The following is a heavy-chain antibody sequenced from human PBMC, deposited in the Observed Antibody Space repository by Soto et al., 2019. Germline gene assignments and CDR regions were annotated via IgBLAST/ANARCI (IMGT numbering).Heavy chain of an antibody. D-gene: IGHD2-2*01. J-gene: IGHJ4*02. CDR2: INSDGSIK. V-gene: IGHV3-74*01. CDR1: GFTFSDYW. Sequence: EVQLVESGGGLVQPGGSLRVSCSASGFTFSDYWMHWVRQVPGKGLVWVSRINSDGSIKNDADSVKGRFTISRDNAKNMLYVQMNSLRAENTAMYYCASGVDERGIVVIPFVNDHWGRGTLVTVSS. CDR3: ASGVDERGIVVIPFVNDH.